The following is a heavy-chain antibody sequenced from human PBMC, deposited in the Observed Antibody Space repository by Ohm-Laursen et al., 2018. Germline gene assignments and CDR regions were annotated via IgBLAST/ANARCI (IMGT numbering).Heavy chain of an antibody. CDR1: GGSITGHY. Sequence: TLSLTWAVSGGSITGHYWSWIRQPPGKGLEWIGHISYTGYTSYKSSLKSRVTISLDTSRKHFSLRLTSLAAADTAVYYCARGSNEYGGLYFPHWGQGTLVTVSS. V-gene: IGHV4-59*11. D-gene: IGHD4-23*01. CDR3: ARGSNEYGGLYFPH. CDR2: ISYTGYT. J-gene: IGHJ1*01.